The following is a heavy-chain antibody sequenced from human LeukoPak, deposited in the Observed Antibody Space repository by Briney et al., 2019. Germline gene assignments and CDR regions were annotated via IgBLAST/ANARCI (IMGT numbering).Heavy chain of an antibody. CDR2: IRGQVYAGTT. CDR1: GFTFGDYA. Sequence: GRSLRLSCTASGFTFGDYAISWVRQPPGKGLEWVGFIRGQVYAGTTEYAASMKGRFTISRDDAKSIAYLQMNSLKTEDTAVYYCTRDRSGTLSTGGGQGTLVTVSS. J-gene: IGHJ4*02. D-gene: IGHD3-10*02. CDR3: TRDRSGTLSTG. V-gene: IGHV3-49*04.